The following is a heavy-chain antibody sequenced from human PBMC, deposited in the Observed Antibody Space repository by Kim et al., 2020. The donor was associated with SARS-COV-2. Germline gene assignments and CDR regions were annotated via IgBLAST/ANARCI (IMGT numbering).Heavy chain of an antibody. D-gene: IGHD6-13*01. CDR3: ARDRYSREGGGY. V-gene: IGHV3-74*03. Sequence: TYADPVKGRFTISRDNAKNTLYLQMNSLRVEDTAVYYCARDRYSREGGGYWGQGTLVTVSS. J-gene: IGHJ4*02.